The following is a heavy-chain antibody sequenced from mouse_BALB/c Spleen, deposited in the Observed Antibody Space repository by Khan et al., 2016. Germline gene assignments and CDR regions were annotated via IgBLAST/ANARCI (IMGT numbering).Heavy chain of an antibody. Sequence: EVQLQESGPGLVKPSQSLSLTRSVTGYSITSGYYWNWIRQFPGNKLEWMGYISYDGSNNYNPSLKNRISITRDTSKNQFFLKLNSVTTEDTATYYCAIYDGYYYFDYWGQGTTLTVSS. J-gene: IGHJ2*01. D-gene: IGHD2-3*01. CDR2: ISYDGSN. CDR1: GYSITSGYY. CDR3: AIYDGYYYFDY. V-gene: IGHV3-6*02.